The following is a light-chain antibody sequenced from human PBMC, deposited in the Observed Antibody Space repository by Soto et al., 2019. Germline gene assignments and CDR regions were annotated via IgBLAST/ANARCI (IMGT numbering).Light chain of an antibody. J-gene: IGKJ1*01. Sequence: EIVLTQSPGTLSLSPGEGATLSCRASQSVSSNYLAWYQQRPGQAPRLLIYGASIRAFGIPDRFRGSGSGTDFTLTISRLEPEDFAVYYCQEYGSSTGTSGQGTNVEIK. V-gene: IGKV3-20*01. CDR2: GAS. CDR3: QEYGSSTGT. CDR1: QSVSSNY.